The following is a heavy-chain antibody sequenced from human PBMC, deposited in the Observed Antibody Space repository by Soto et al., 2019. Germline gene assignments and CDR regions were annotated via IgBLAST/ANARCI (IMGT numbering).Heavy chain of an antibody. Sequence: SETLSLTCTVSGGSISSGDYYWSWIRQPPGKGLEWIGYIYYSGSTYYNPSLKSRVTISVDTSKNQFSLKLSSVTAADTAVYYCAVDMATIGNWFDPWGQGTLVTVSS. V-gene: IGHV4-30-4*01. J-gene: IGHJ5*02. CDR3: AVDMATIGNWFDP. D-gene: IGHD5-12*01. CDR1: GGSISSGDYY. CDR2: IYYSGST.